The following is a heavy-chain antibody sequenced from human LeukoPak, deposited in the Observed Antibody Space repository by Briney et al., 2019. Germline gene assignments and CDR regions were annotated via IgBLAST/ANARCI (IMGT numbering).Heavy chain of an antibody. CDR2: IYYSGST. CDR3: ARRVGHTTVRGVYET. D-gene: IGHD3-10*01. V-gene: IGHV4-39*07. J-gene: IGHJ2*01. CDR1: GGSISSSSYY. Sequence: SETLSLTCTVSGGSISSSSYYWGWIRQPPGKGLEWIGSIYYSGSTYYNPSLKSRVTISVDTSKNQFSLKLSSVTAADTAVYYCARRVGHTTVRGVYETWGRGTLVTVSS.